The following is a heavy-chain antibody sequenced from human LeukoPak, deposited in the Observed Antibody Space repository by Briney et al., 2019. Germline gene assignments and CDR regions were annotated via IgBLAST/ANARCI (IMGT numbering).Heavy chain of an antibody. D-gene: IGHD3-10*01. CDR3: ARGRETMVRGLIKMDDAFDI. V-gene: IGHV1-18*01. Sequence: ASVKVSCKASGYTFTSYGISWVRQAPGQGLEWMGWISAYNGNTNYAQKLQGRVTMTTDTSTSTAYMELRSLRSDDTAVYYCARGRETMVRGLIKMDDAFDIWGQGTMVTVSS. CDR2: ISAYNGNT. CDR1: GYTFTSYG. J-gene: IGHJ3*02.